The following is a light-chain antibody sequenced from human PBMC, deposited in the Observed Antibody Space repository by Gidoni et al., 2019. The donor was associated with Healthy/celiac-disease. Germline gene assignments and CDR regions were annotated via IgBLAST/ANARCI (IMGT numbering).Light chain of an antibody. J-gene: IGKJ2*01. CDR2: DAS. CDR1: QSVSSY. Sequence: EIVLTQSPDTLSLSPGERATHSCRASQSVSSYLAWYQQKPGQAPRLLIYDASNRATGIPARFSGSGSGTDFTLTISSLEPEDFAVYYCQQRSNWPPGYTFGQGTKLEIK. CDR3: QQRSNWPPGYT. V-gene: IGKV3-11*01.